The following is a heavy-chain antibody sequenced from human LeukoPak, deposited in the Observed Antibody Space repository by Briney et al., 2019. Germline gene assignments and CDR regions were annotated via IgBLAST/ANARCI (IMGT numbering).Heavy chain of an antibody. CDR3: ASERGDCSSTSCYTGWFDP. D-gene: IGHD2-2*02. CDR2: INHSGST. V-gene: IGHV4-34*01. Sequence: SETLSLTCAVYGGSFSSYYWSWIRQPPGKGLEWIGEINHSGSTNYKPSLKSRVTISLDTSKNQFSLKLSSVTAADTAVYYCASERGDCSSTSCYTGWFDPWGQGILVTVSS. CDR1: GGSFSSYY. J-gene: IGHJ5*02.